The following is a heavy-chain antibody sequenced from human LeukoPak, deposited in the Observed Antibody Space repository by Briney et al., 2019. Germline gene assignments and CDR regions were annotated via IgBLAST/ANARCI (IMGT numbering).Heavy chain of an antibody. CDR2: VYYSGST. D-gene: IGHD2-15*01. J-gene: IGHJ4*02. CDR3: ARIHRYCSGGACYVLDN. V-gene: IGHV4-59*02. CDR1: GGSVSGYY. Sequence: PSETLSLTCVVSGGSVSGYYWGWIRQPPGRGLEWIGYVYYSGSTNYNPSFKSRITISVDTSRNQFSLQLSSVTAADTAVYYCARIHRYCSGGACYVLDNWGQGILVTVSS.